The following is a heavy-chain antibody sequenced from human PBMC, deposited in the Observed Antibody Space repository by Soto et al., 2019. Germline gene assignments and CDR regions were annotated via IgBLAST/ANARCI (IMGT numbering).Heavy chain of an antibody. CDR2: ISGRGGNT. D-gene: IGHD4-4*01. CDR1: GFTFSSYG. J-gene: IGHJ4*02. Sequence: EVQLLESGGGLVQPGGSLRLSCAASGFTFSSYGMSWVRQAPGKGLEWVSSISGRGGNTYYADSVKGRFTISRDNSKNTWYLEMNSLGVEDTAVYYRAKERTVTTADFDYWGQGTLVTVSS. V-gene: IGHV3-23*01. CDR3: AKERTVTTADFDY.